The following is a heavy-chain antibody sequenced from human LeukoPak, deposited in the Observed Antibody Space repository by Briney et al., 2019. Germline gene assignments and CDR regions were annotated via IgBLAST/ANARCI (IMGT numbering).Heavy chain of an antibody. D-gene: IGHD2-2*01. CDR3: ARDPYCSSTSCYGGYYYGMDV. Sequence: GRSLRLSCAASGFTFSSYGIHWVRQAPGKGLEWVAVIWYDGSNKYYADSVKGRFTISRDNSKNTLYLQMNSLRAEDTAVYYCARDPYCSSTSCYGGYYYGMDVWGQGTTVTVSS. V-gene: IGHV3-33*01. CDR1: GFTFSSYG. CDR2: IWYDGSNK. J-gene: IGHJ6*02.